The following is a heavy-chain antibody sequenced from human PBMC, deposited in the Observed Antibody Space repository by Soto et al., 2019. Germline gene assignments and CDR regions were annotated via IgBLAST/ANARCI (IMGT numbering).Heavy chain of an antibody. V-gene: IGHV1-46*01. Sequence: VASVKVSCKASGYTFTSYYMHWVRQAPGQGLEWMGIINPSGGSTSYAQKFQGRVTMTRDTSTSTVYMELSSLRSEDTAVYYCARDRSDYLYQVYGMDVWGQGTTVTVSS. D-gene: IGHD4-17*01. CDR1: GYTFTSYY. J-gene: IGHJ6*02. CDR2: INPSGGST. CDR3: ARDRSDYLYQVYGMDV.